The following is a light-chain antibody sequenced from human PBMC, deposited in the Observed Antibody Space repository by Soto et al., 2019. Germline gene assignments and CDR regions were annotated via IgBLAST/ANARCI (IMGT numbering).Light chain of an antibody. CDR2: DVS. CDR3: SSYTSSSTLGV. Sequence: QSALTQTASVSGSPGQSITISCTGTSSDDGGYNYVSWYQQHPGKAPKLMIYDVSNRPSGVSNRFSGSKSGNTASLTISGLQAVDEADYYCSSYTSSSTLGVFGTGTKVTVL. J-gene: IGLJ1*01. CDR1: SSDDGGYNY. V-gene: IGLV2-14*01.